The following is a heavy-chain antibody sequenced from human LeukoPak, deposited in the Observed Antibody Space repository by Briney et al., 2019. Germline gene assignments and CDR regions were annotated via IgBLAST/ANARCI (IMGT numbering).Heavy chain of an antibody. CDR2: ISAYNGNT. CDR1: GYTFTSYG. Sequence: ASVKVSCKASGYTFTSYGISWVRQAPGQGLEWMGWISAYNGNTNYAQKLQGRVTMTTDTSTSTAYMELRSLRSDDTAVYYCARDRELELRSWYYYMDVWGKETTVTVSS. V-gene: IGHV1-18*01. J-gene: IGHJ6*03. CDR3: ARDRELELRSWYYYMDV. D-gene: IGHD1-7*01.